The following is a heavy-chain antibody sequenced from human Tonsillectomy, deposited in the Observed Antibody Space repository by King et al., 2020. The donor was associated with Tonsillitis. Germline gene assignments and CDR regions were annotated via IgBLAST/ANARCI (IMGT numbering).Heavy chain of an antibody. D-gene: IGHD3-22*01. V-gene: IGHV5-51*01. J-gene: IGHJ3*02. CDR1: GYSFTNYW. CDR2: IYPGDSDT. Sequence: EVQLVESGAEVKKPGESLKISCKGSGYSFTNYWTGGVRQMPGKGLEWMGIIYPGDSDTRYSPSFQDQGTISADKSTRTAFLQGSSLKASYTAMFYCARPLAFSSGYYNAFDIWGQGTMVTVSS. CDR3: ARPLAFSSGYYNAFDI.